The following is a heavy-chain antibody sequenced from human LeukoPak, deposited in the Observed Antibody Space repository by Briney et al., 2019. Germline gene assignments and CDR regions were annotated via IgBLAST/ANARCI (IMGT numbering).Heavy chain of an antibody. CDR3: ARSMVRGVIITIDYYYMDV. Sequence: SVKVSCKASGGTFCSYAISWVRQAPGQGLEWMGGIIPIFGTANYAQKFQGRVTITTDESTSTAYMELSSLRSEDTAVYYCARSMVRGVIITIDYYYMDVWGKGTTVTVSS. J-gene: IGHJ6*03. CDR1: GGTFCSYA. D-gene: IGHD3-10*01. V-gene: IGHV1-69*05. CDR2: IIPIFGTA.